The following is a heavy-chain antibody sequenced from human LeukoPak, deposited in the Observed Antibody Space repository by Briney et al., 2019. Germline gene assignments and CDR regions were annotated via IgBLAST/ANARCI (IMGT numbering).Heavy chain of an antibody. V-gene: IGHV1-46*01. Sequence: GASVKVSCKASGYIFTSYYMHWVRQAPGQGLEWMGIINPSGGSTSYAQKFQGRVTMTRDMSTSTASMELRSLRSDDTAVYYCARALGGYYYYYMDVWGKGTTVTISS. CDR1: GYIFTSYY. D-gene: IGHD3-16*01. CDR2: INPSGGST. CDR3: ARALGGYYYYYMDV. J-gene: IGHJ6*03.